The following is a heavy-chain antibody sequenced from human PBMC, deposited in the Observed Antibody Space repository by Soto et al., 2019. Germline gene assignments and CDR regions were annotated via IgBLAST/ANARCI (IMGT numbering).Heavy chain of an antibody. D-gene: IGHD6-19*01. J-gene: IGHJ5*02. CDR2: IYYSGST. Sequence: SETLSLTCTVSGGSISSYYWSWIRQPPGKGLEWIGYIYYSGSTNYNPSLKSRVTISVDTSKNQFSLKLSSVTAADTAVYYCASFYSRGWYERARGWFDPWGQGTLVTVYS. CDR1: GGSISSYY. CDR3: ASFYSRGWYERARGWFDP. V-gene: IGHV4-59*01.